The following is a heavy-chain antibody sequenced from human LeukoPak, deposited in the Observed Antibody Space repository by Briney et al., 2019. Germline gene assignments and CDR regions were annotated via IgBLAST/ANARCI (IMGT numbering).Heavy chain of an antibody. CDR3: ARDKYVWGSYRGMDV. CDR2: IYYSGST. D-gene: IGHD3-16*02. J-gene: IGHJ6*02. Sequence: PSVTLSLTCTVSGGSISSGGYYWSWIRQYPGKGLEWIGYIYYSGSTYYNPSLKSRVTISVDTSKNQFSLKLSSVTAADTAVYYCARDKYVWGSYRGMDVWGQGTTVTVSS. CDR1: GGSISSGGYY. V-gene: IGHV4-31*03.